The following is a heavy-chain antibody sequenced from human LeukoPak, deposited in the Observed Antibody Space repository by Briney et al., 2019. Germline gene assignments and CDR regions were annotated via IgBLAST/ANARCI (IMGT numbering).Heavy chain of an antibody. CDR2: INQDGSEK. D-gene: IGHD1-26*01. CDR1: GFTFSIYW. V-gene: IGHV3-7*03. Sequence: GGSLRLSCAASGFTFSIYWMSWVRQAPGKGLEWVANINQDGSEKYYVDSLKGRFTISRDNAKNSLYLQMNSLRAEDTAVYYCAKPFIVGATGYYYYYMDVWGKGTTVTVSS. J-gene: IGHJ6*03. CDR3: AKPFIVGATGYYYYYMDV.